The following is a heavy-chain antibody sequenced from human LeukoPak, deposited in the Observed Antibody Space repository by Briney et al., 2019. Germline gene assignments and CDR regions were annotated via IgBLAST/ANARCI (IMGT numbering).Heavy chain of an antibody. CDR2: IYYSGRT. J-gene: IGHJ4*02. Sequence: PSETLSLTCNVPVGSISSNRYYWGWIRQPPGKGLEWMGNIYYSGRTYYTPSLKSRVNISVDTSKSQFSLRLSSVTAADAAVYYCARLDHDYDRSGYGSSFDYWGQGTLVTVSS. V-gene: IGHV4-39*01. D-gene: IGHD3-22*01. CDR3: ARLDHDYDRSGYGSSFDY. CDR1: VGSISSNRYY.